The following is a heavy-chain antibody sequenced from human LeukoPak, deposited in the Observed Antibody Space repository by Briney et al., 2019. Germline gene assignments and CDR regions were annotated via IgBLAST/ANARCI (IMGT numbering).Heavy chain of an antibody. J-gene: IGHJ4*02. CDR3: ARDSSFLEWLFSYFDY. V-gene: IGHV3-30-3*01. D-gene: IGHD3-3*01. CDR2: ISYDGSNK. CDR1: GFTFSGYA. Sequence: PGGSLRLSCAASGFTFSGYAMHWVRQAPGKGLEWVAVISYDGSNKYYADSVKGRFTISRDNSKNTLYLQMSSLRAEDTAVYYCARDSSFLEWLFSYFDYWGQGTLVTVSS.